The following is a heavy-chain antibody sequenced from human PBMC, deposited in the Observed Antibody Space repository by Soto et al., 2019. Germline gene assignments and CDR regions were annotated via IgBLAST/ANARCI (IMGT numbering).Heavy chain of an antibody. CDR1: GGSFSGYY. CDR3: ARGGYFDWLLYRYFDY. D-gene: IGHD3-9*01. CDR2: INHSGST. J-gene: IGHJ4*02. Sequence: ETLSLTCAVYGGSFSGYYWSWIRQPPGKGLEWIGEINHSGSTNYNPSLKSRVTISVDTSKNQFSLKLSSVTAADTAVYYCARGGYFDWLLYRYFDYWGQGTLVTVSS. V-gene: IGHV4-34*01.